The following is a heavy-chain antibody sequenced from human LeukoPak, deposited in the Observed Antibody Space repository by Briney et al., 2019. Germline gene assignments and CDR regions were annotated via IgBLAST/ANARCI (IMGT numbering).Heavy chain of an antibody. Sequence: SETLSLTCTVSGGSLSGFYWSWIRQPPGAGLEWIGYVYYSGSTTYNPSLKSRVTISVDTSKNQFSLRLGSVTAADTAVYYCARHYGPWGQGTLVTVSS. CDR2: VYYSGST. CDR3: ARHYGP. V-gene: IGHV4-59*01. J-gene: IGHJ4*02. D-gene: IGHD3-16*01. CDR1: GGSLSGFY.